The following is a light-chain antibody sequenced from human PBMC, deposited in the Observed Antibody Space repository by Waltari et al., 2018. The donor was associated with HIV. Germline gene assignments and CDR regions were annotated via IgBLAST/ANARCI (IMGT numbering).Light chain of an antibody. V-gene: IGLV2-14*01. CDR1: SSDVCAYNY. J-gene: IGLJ2*01. CDR2: EVS. Sequence: QSALTQPASVSGSPGQSITISCTGTSSDVCAYNYVSWYQQHPDRDPKLMIYEVSNRPLGVSNRFSGSKSGNTASLTISGLQAEDEADYYCTSYTSSTDVIFGGGTKLTVL. CDR3: TSYTSSTDVI.